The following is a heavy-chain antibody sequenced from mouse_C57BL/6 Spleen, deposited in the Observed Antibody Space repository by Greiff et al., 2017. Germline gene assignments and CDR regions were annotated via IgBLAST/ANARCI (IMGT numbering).Heavy chain of an antibody. J-gene: IGHJ1*03. CDR2: INYDGSST. CDR1: GFTFSDYY. CDR3: ARGPPYYGSSYWYFDV. Sequence: EVMLVESEGGLVQPGSSMKLSCTASGFTFSDYYMAWVRQVPEKGLEWVANINYDGSSTYYLDSLKSRFIISRDNAKNILYLQMSSLKSEDTATYYCARGPPYYGSSYWYFDVWGTGTTVTVSS. V-gene: IGHV5-16*01. D-gene: IGHD1-1*01.